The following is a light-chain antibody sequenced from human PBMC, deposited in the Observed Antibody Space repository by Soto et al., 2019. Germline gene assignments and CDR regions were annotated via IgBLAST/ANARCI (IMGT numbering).Light chain of an antibody. Sequence: EIEVTQNQTTRSGSVGDRVTITGLASQSVSTSLAWYQQKPGKAPRPLIYATSTWHSGVPSRFSGSGFGTEFTLTISSLQPEDFATYYCQLYNTLPITFGQGTRLEIK. V-gene: IGKV1D-16*01. CDR2: ATS. CDR3: QLYNTLPIT. J-gene: IGKJ5*01. CDR1: QSVSTS.